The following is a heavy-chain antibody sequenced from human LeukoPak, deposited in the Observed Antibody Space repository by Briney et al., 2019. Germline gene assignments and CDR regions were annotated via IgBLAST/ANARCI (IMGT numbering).Heavy chain of an antibody. V-gene: IGHV4-59*01. Sequence: SETLSLTCTVSGGSISSYYWSWIRQPPGKGLEWIGYIYYSGSTNYNPSLKSRVTIPVNTSKNQFSLKLSSVTAADTAVYYCARVRRLGYCSSTSCPYYFDYWGQGTLVTVSS. D-gene: IGHD2-2*01. CDR1: GGSISSYY. J-gene: IGHJ4*02. CDR3: ARVRRLGYCSSTSCPYYFDY. CDR2: IYYSGST.